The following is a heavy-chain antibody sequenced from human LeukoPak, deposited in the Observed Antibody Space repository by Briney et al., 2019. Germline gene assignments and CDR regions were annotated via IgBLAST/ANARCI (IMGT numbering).Heavy chain of an antibody. Sequence: GGSLRLSCVGSGFTFAGHSMNWVRQAPGKGLEWISYISSSSSHIYYSDSVKGRFTISRDNAKNSVYLQMNSLRAGDTAVYFCARDRAGYNWVDYWGQGTLVSVSS. CDR2: ISSSSSHI. CDR3: ARDRAGYNWVDY. D-gene: IGHD5-24*01. CDR1: GFTFAGHS. V-gene: IGHV3-48*01. J-gene: IGHJ4*02.